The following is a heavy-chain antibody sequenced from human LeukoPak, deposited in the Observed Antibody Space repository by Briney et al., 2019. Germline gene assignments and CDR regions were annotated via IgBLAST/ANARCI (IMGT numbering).Heavy chain of an antibody. V-gene: IGHV4-59*01. J-gene: IGHJ4*02. CDR2: IYYGGST. CDR3: ARARLDSSGRFDY. Sequence: SETLSLTCTVSGGSISSYYWSWIRQPPGKVLEWIGYIYYGGSTDYNPSLKRRVTISKDTSKTQFSLRLSSVTAADTAVYYCARARLDSSGRFDYWGQGTLVTVSS. CDR1: GGSISSYY. D-gene: IGHD3-22*01.